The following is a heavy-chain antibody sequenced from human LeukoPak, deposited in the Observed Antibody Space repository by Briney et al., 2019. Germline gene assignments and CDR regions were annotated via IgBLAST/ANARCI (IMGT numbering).Heavy chain of an antibody. CDR3: ARGSDGRGVTYYYYYAMDV. CDR2: ICTTGSTI. V-gene: IGHV3-48*03. J-gene: IGHJ6*02. CDR1: GFIFSSYE. D-gene: IGHD3-10*01. Sequence: GGSLRLSCAASGFIFSSYEMNWVRQAPGKGPEWVSYICTTGSTIYYADSVKGRFTISRDNAKNSLFLQMDSLRAEDTAVYYCARGSDGRGVTYYYYYAMDVWGQGTTVTVSS.